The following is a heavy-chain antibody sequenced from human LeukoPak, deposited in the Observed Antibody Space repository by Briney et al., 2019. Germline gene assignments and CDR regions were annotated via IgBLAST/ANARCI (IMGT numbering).Heavy chain of an antibody. D-gene: IGHD1-1*01. V-gene: IGHV4-59*12. CDR1: ADSISTYY. Sequence: PSETLSLTCTVSADSISTYYWSWIRQPPGRGLEWLGYVYYSGSTNYNPSLKSRVTISVDTSKNQFSLKLSSVTAADTAVYYCARGRVLDYWGQGTLVTVSS. J-gene: IGHJ4*02. CDR2: VYYSGST. CDR3: ARGRVLDY.